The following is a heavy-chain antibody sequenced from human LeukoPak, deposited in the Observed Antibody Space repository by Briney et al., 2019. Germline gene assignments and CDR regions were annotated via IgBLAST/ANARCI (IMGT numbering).Heavy chain of an antibody. CDR3: ATLPAGPASWFDP. CDR1: SGSISSYY. Sequence: SETLSLTCTVSSGSISSYYWSWIRQPPGKGLEWIGYIYYSGTTNYNPSLKSRVTILADTSKNQLSLRLSSVTAADTAVYYCATLPAGPASWFDPWGQGTLVTVSS. CDR2: IYYSGTT. J-gene: IGHJ5*02. D-gene: IGHD2-15*01. V-gene: IGHV4-59*01.